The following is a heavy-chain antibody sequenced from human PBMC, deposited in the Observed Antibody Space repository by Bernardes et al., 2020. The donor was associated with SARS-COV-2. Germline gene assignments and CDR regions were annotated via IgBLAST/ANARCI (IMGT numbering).Heavy chain of an antibody. CDR1: GASISSSRSYF. D-gene: IGHD3-3*01. V-gene: IGHV4-39*01. CDR3: ARQGGLGDADFWSGYPKWFDP. J-gene: IGHJ5*02. Sequence: SETLSLTCTVSGASISSSRSYFWGWIRQSPGQGLEWIGTVYFTGSTYYNPSLESRLTISVDTSNNQCARQLSSVTAADTAVYYCARQGGLGDADFWSGYPKWFDPWGQGTLVTVSS. CDR2: VYFTGST.